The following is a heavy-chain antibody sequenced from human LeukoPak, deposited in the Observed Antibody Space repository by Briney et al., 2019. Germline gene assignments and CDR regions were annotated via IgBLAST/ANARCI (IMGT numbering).Heavy chain of an antibody. J-gene: IGHJ4*02. CDR2: ISYDGSNS. CDR1: EFTFSSYG. V-gene: IGHV3-30*03. Sequence: PGRSLRLSCAASEFTFSSYGMHWVRQAPGKGLEWVTLISYDGSNSYYADSVKGRFTISRDNSQSTLYLQMNSLRAEDTAVYYCARARNNYDSSGFSALDYWGQGTLVTVSS. D-gene: IGHD3-22*01. CDR3: ARARNNYDSSGFSALDY.